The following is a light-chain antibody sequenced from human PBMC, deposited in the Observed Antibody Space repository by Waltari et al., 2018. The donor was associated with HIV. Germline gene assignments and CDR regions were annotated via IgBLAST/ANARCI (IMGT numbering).Light chain of an antibody. V-gene: IGLV1-47*01. J-gene: IGLJ3*02. CDR1: ISNRGGNF. CDR2: RND. CDR3: STWDNSLSHWV. Sequence: QSVVTQPPSASGTPGQNISISSSGDISNRGGNFVYWYQQRPGTAPRLLIYRNDQRPSGVPDRFSGSKSATSASLAISGLRSEDEADYHCSTWDNSLSHWVFGGGTKVTVL.